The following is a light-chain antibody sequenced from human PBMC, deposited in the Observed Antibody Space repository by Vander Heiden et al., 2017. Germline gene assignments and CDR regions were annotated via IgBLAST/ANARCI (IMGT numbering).Light chain of an antibody. CDR2: QGR. Sequence: SYELTHPLSVSVSPGQTASISCSGDKSGAENACWYQQRPGHSAVLVIYQGRKRPAGNPERFSGSNTGNTATLTIGGTQAMDEADYYCQAWDINTVVFGGGTKLTVL. CDR1: KSGAEN. J-gene: IGLJ2*01. CDR3: QAWDINTVV. V-gene: IGLV3-1*01.